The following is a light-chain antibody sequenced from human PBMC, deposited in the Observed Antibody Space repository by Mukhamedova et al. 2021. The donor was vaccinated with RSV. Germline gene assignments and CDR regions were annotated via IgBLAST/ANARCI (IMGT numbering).Light chain of an antibody. J-gene: IGLJ3*02. Sequence: VYKRPSGVSDRFSGSKSGNTASLIISGLQPEDEANYYCASYTNIDTWVFGGGTQLTVL. CDR3: ASYTNIDTWV. V-gene: IGLV2-14*01. CDR2: VY.